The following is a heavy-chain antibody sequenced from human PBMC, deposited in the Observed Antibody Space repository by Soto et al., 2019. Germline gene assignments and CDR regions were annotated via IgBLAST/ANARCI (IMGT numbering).Heavy chain of an antibody. CDR3: ARDKDYDSSGGGFDY. Sequence: QVQLVESGGGVVQPGRSLRLSCAASGFTFSSYAMHWVRQAPGKGLEWVAVISYDGSNKYYADSVKGRFTISRDNSKNTQYLQKTSLRPEDTAVYYCARDKDYDSSGGGFDYWGQGTLVTVSS. J-gene: IGHJ4*02. D-gene: IGHD3-22*01. CDR2: ISYDGSNK. CDR1: GFTFSSYA. V-gene: IGHV3-30-3*01.